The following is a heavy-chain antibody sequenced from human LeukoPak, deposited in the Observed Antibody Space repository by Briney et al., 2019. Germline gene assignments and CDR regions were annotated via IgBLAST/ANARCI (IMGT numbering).Heavy chain of an antibody. D-gene: IGHD6-19*01. V-gene: IGHV4-59*08. J-gene: IGHJ4*02. CDR2: IYYSGST. CDR3: ASYSSGFDY. Sequence: SETLSLTCTVSGGSVSGYYWSWIRQPPGKGLEWIGYIYYSGSTYYNPSLKSRVTISVDTSKNQFSLKLSSVTAADTAVYYCASYSSGFDYWGQGTLVTVSS. CDR1: GGSVSGYY.